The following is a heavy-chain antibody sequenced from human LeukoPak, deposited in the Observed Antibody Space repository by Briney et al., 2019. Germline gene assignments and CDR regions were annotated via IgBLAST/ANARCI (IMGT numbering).Heavy chain of an antibody. V-gene: IGHV4-34*01. CDR1: GGSFSGYY. CDR2: INHSGST. CDR3: AREGWGSDY. Sequence: PSETLSLTCAVYGGSFSGYYWSWLRQPPGKGLEWIGEINHSGSTNYNPSLKSRVTISVDTSKNQFSLKLSSVTAADTAVHYCAREGWGSDYWGQGTLVTVSS. D-gene: IGHD7-27*01. J-gene: IGHJ4*02.